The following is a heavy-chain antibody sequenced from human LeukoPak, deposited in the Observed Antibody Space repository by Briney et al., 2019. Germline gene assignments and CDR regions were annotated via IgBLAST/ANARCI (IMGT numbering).Heavy chain of an antibody. D-gene: IGHD6-13*01. CDR3: ARWPRGATAAYFDY. Sequence: GASVKVSCKASGYSFTNYDINWVRQATGQGLEWMGWLNPDSGKTGYAQRLQGRVTLTRNTSLSTAYMELSSLRSEDTAVYYCARWPRGATAAYFDYWGQGTLVTVSS. V-gene: IGHV1-8*01. CDR1: GYSFTNYD. CDR2: LNPDSGKT. J-gene: IGHJ4*02.